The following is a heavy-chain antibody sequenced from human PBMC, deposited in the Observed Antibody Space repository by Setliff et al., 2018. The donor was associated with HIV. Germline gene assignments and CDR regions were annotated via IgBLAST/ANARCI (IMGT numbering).Heavy chain of an antibody. CDR3: ARRGDFFYYAMDV. J-gene: IGHJ6*02. CDR2: IYYSGST. V-gene: IGHV4-39*01. CDR1: GGSISSNNYY. Sequence: SETLSLTCTVSGGSISSNNYYWGWIRQPPGKGLEWIGTIYYSGSTYYNPSLKSRVTISVDTSKNQFSLKLSSVTAADTAVYYCARRGDFFYYAMDVWGQGTTVTVSS.